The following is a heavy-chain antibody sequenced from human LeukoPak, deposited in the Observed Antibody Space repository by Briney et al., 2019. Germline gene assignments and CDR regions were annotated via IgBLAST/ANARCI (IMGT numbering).Heavy chain of an antibody. J-gene: IGHJ4*02. V-gene: IGHV3-30*03. Sequence: GGSLRLSCAASGFTFSSYGMHWVRQAPGKGLEWVAVISYDGSNKYYADSVKGRFTISRDNSKNTLYLQMDSLRAEDTAVYYCARDWRDWGQGTLVTVSS. CDR2: ISYDGSNK. CDR3: ARDWRD. CDR1: GFTFSSYG.